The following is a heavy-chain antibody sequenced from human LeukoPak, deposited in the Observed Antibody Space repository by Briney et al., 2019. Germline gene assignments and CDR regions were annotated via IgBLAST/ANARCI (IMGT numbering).Heavy chain of an antibody. Sequence: PGGSLRLSCAASGFTFSSYEMNWVRQAPGKGLEWVSYISSSGSTIYYADSVKGRFTISRDNAKNSLYLQMNSLRAEDTAVYYCARGPAVVVAAEYYFDYWGQGTLVTVSS. CDR3: ARGPAVVVAAEYYFDY. V-gene: IGHV3-48*03. CDR1: GFTFSSYE. CDR2: ISSSGSTI. J-gene: IGHJ4*02. D-gene: IGHD2-15*01.